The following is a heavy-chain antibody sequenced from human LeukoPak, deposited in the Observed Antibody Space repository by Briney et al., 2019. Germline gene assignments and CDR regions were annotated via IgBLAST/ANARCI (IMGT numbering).Heavy chain of an antibody. J-gene: IGHJ3*02. CDR2: INLNSGAT. CDR3: ARFYDSSGYYSFDI. CDR1: GFTFSNYY. Sequence: ASVKVSCKASGFTFSNYYLHWVRQAPGQGLEWLGWINLNSGATNYAQKLQGRVTMTRDTSISTAYMEVSSLRSDDTAVYYCARFYDSSGYYSFDIWGQGTMVTVSS. D-gene: IGHD3-22*01. V-gene: IGHV1-2*02.